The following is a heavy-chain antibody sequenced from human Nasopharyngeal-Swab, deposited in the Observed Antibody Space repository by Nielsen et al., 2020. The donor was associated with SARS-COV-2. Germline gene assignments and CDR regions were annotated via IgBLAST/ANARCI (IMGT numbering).Heavy chain of an antibody. CDR1: GFTFSSHW. D-gene: IGHD1-26*01. CDR3: AREVNSGSYRDDY. V-gene: IGHV3-74*01. CDR2: INSDGSST. J-gene: IGHJ4*02. Sequence: GESLKISCAASGFTFSSHWMHWVRKAPGKGLVWVSRINSDGSSTTYAGSVKGRFTISRDNAKNTLYLQMNNLSAEDTAVYLCAREVNSGSYRDDYWGQGTLVTVSS.